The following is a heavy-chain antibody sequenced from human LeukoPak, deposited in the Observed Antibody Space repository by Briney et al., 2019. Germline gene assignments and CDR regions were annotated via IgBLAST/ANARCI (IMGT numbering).Heavy chain of an antibody. V-gene: IGHV4-4*07. D-gene: IGHD6-13*01. J-gene: IGHJ4*02. CDR2: FYTSGGT. Sequence: SETLSLTCSVSGGSISNYYWSWIRQPAGKGLEWIGRFYTSGGTRYNPSLESRVAMPVDASKNQFFLKLTSVTAADTAVYYCTRGAPGIAARADYWGQGTLVTVSS. CDR3: TRGAPGIAARADY. CDR1: GGSISNYY.